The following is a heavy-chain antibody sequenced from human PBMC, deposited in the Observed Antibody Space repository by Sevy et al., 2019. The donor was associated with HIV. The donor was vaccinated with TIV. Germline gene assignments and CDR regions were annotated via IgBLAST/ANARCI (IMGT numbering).Heavy chain of an antibody. J-gene: IGHJ4*02. CDR1: GFTFSSYS. CDR3: ARGNIAAAGTH. Sequence: GGSLRLSCAASGFTFSSYSMNWVRQAPGKGLEWVSSISSSSSYIYYADSVKGRFTISRDNAKNSLYLQMNSLRAEATAVYYCARGNIAAAGTHWGQGTLVTVSS. V-gene: IGHV3-21*01. D-gene: IGHD6-13*01. CDR2: ISSSSSYI.